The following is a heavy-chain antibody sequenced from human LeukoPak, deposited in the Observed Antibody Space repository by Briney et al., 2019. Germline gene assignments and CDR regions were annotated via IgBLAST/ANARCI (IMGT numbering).Heavy chain of an antibody. V-gene: IGHV4-39*07. D-gene: IGHD3-16*01. CDR1: GGSISSSSYY. CDR2: IYYSGST. Sequence: PSETLSLTCTVSGGSISSSSYYWGWIRQPPGKGLEWIGSIYYSGSTNYNPSLKSRVTISVDTSKNQFSLKLSSVTAADTAVYYCARGYPAGGIDYWGQGTLVTVSS. CDR3: ARGYPAGGIDY. J-gene: IGHJ4*02.